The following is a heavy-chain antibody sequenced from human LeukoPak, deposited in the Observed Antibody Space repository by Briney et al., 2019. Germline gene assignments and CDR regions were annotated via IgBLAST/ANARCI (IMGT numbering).Heavy chain of an antibody. CDR2: MNPNSGNT. CDR3: ARAPVDRYYYYYYGMDV. CDR1: GYTFTSYD. Sequence: ASVKVSCKASGYTFTSYDINWVRQATGQGLEWMGWMNPNSGNTDYAQKFQGRVTMTRNTSISTAYMELSSLRSEDTAVYYCARAPVDRYYYYYYGMDVWGQGTTVTVSS. V-gene: IGHV1-8*01. J-gene: IGHJ6*02.